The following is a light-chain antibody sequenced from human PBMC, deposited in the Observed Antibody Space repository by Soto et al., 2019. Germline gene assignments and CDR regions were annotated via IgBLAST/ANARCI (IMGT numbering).Light chain of an antibody. V-gene: IGLV2-14*01. J-gene: IGLJ1*01. CDR3: TSYTTSSNYV. CDR2: EVS. CDR1: SSDVGSYNF. Sequence: QSVLTQPASVSGSPGQSITISCTGTSSDVGSYNFVSWYQQLPGKAPKLMIYEVSNRPSGVSNRFSGSKSGNTASLTISGLQAEDEADYYCTSYTTSSNYVFGSVTKVTVL.